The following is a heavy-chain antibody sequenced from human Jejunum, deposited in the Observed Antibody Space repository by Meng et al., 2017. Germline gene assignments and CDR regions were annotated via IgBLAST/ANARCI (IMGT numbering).Heavy chain of an antibody. D-gene: IGHD4-17*01. Sequence: VQLQQWGAGLLKPSEHLSLTCAVSGGSLKDFYWNWIRQPPGKGLEWIGEISHSGSTNYNPSLKSRVTISVDRSQNQLSLKLTSVSGTDTAVYFCARALGAYGDSGFAYWGQGALVTVSS. CDR3: ARALGAYGDSGFAY. CDR1: GGSLKDFY. J-gene: IGHJ4*02. CDR2: ISHSGST. V-gene: IGHV4-34*01.